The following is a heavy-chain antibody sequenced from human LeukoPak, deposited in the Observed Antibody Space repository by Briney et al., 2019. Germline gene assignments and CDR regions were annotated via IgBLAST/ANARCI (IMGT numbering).Heavy chain of an antibody. CDR3: AKDLQWELPRGDALDI. V-gene: IGHV1-2*02. CDR2: INPKSGGT. D-gene: IGHD1-26*01. Sequence: ASVKVSCKSSGYTFTDYYMHWVRQAPGQGLEWMGWINPKSGGTNYAQNFQGRVTMTRNTSNSTAYMELSRLRSDDTAVYYCAKDLQWELPRGDALDIWGQGTMVTVSS. CDR1: GYTFTDYY. J-gene: IGHJ3*02.